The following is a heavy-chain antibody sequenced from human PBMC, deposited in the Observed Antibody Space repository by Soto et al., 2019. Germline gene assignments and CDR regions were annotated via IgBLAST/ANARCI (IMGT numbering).Heavy chain of an antibody. Sequence: ASVKVSCKASGYTFTSYYMHWVRQAPGQGLEWMGIINPSGGSTSYAQKLQGRVNITRDTSTSTVYMELSSLRSEDTAVYYCARAPYSSGPEFDYWGQGTLVTVSS. J-gene: IGHJ4*02. CDR1: GYTFTSYY. D-gene: IGHD6-19*01. CDR3: ARAPYSSGPEFDY. V-gene: IGHV1-46*01. CDR2: INPSGGST.